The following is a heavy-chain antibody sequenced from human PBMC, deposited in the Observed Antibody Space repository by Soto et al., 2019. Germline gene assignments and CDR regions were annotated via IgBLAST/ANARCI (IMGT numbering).Heavy chain of an antibody. CDR2: ISGSGGDR. CDR3: ARDSRNWIAVSPDGMDV. J-gene: IGHJ6*02. D-gene: IGHD1-1*01. CDR1: GFTFSNYA. Sequence: EVQLLESGGGLVQPGGSLRLSCAASGFTFSNYAMSWVRQAPGKGLEWVAIISGSGGDRYYADSVKGRFTISRDNPQNTLHLQMNSLRDEDTAVYYCARDSRNWIAVSPDGMDVWGQGTTVTVSS. V-gene: IGHV3-23*01.